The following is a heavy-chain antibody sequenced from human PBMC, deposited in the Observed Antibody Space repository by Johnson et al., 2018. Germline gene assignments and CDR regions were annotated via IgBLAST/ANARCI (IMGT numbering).Heavy chain of an antibody. CDR3: AISKFSSSSCLDDYRMDV. J-gene: IGHJ6*02. CDR1: GFTFSGCA. V-gene: IGHV3-NL1*01. D-gene: IGHD6-6*01. CDR2: IYSGGST. Sequence: QVQLVESGGGVVQPGGSLRLSCEASGFTFSGCAMHWVRQAPGKGLEWVSVIYSGGSTYYADSVTGRFTISRDNSKNTLHLQMNSLRAEDTAVYYCAISKFSSSSCLDDYRMDVWGQGTTVTVSS.